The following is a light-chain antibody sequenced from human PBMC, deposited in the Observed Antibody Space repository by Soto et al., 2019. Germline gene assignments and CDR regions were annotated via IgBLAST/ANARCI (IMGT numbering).Light chain of an antibody. V-gene: IGLV1-51*01. CDR1: NSNIGNNE. J-gene: IGLJ2*01. CDR3: GTWDNNLRAGG. Sequence: QSVLTQPPSVSAAPGQKVTISCSGSNSNIGNNEVSWYQQVPGTAPRLLVYDNNKRPSGIPDRFSDSKSDTSATLVITGLQTGDEADSYCGTWDNNLRAGGFGGGTKVTVL. CDR2: DNN.